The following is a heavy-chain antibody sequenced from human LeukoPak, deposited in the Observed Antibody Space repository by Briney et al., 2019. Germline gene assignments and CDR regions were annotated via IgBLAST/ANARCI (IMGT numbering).Heavy chain of an antibody. Sequence: AGGSLRLSCAASGFTFSSYEMNWVRQAPGKGLEWVSYISSSSSTIYYADSVKGRFTISRDNAKNSLYLQMNSLRAEDTAMYYCARDQGGMVSYWGQGTLVTVSS. CDR3: ARDQGGMVSY. CDR2: ISSSSSTI. CDR1: GFTFSSYE. V-gene: IGHV3-48*01. J-gene: IGHJ4*02. D-gene: IGHD5/OR15-5a*01.